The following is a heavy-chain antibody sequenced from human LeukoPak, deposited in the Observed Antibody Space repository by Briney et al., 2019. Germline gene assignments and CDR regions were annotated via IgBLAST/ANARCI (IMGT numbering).Heavy chain of an antibody. J-gene: IGHJ6*03. CDR3: ARAPDRYYYDSSGGGYYYYYMDV. CDR2: IYYSGST. CDR1: GGSISSYY. D-gene: IGHD3-22*01. V-gene: IGHV4-59*01. Sequence: PSETLSLTCTVSGGSISSYYWSWIRQPPGKGLEWIGYIYYSGSTNYNPSLKSRVTISVDTSKNQFSLKLSSVTAADTAVYYCARAPDRYYYDSSGGGYYYYYMDVWGKGTTVTISS.